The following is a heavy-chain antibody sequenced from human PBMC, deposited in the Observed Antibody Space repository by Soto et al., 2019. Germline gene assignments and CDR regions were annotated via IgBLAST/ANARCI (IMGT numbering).Heavy chain of an antibody. Sequence: QVQLVESGGGVVQPGRSLRLSCAASGFTFSSYAMHWVRQAPGKGLEWVAVISYDGSNKYYADSVKGRFTISRDNSKNTLDLQMNSLRAEDTAVYYCATGSNYYDSSGYALWGQGTLVTVSS. J-gene: IGHJ4*02. CDR3: ATGSNYYDSSGYAL. D-gene: IGHD3-22*01. CDR2: ISYDGSNK. V-gene: IGHV3-30*03. CDR1: GFTFSSYA.